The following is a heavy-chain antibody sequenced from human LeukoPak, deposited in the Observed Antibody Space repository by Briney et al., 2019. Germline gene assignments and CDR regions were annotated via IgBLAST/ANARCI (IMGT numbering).Heavy chain of an antibody. Sequence: GESLKISCRVSGYSFTNYWIGWVRQMPGKGLEWMGIIYAGDSDTRYSPSFQGQVTISADKSINTAYLQWSSLKASDSAVYYCARLAKSGSYYDYWGQGTLVTVSS. D-gene: IGHD1-26*01. V-gene: IGHV5-51*01. CDR1: GYSFTNYW. J-gene: IGHJ4*02. CDR3: ARLAKSGSYYDY. CDR2: IYAGDSDT.